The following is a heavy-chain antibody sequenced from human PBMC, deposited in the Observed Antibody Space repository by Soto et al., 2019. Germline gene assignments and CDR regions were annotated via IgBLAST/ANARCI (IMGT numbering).Heavy chain of an antibody. D-gene: IGHD2-21*01. CDR2: ISANNGNI. CDR1: GFIFTSYG. CDR3: ARVVVGSTYNYFDP. J-gene: IGHJ5*02. V-gene: IGHV1-18*01. Sequence: ASVKVSCKASGFIFTSYGFTWVRQAPGHGLEWMGWISANNGNINYAQNLRGRVTMTTDTSTSTVYMELRSLRSDDTAVYYCARVVVGSTYNYFDPWGQGTLVTVSS.